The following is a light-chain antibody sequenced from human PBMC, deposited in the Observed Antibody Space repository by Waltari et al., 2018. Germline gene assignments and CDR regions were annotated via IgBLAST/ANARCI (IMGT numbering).Light chain of an antibody. V-gene: IGLV1-40*01. CDR1: SSNLGAGYD. J-gene: IGLJ3*02. CDR3: QSYDTNLRAV. Sequence: QSVLTQPPSVSGAPGQRVTIPCSGSSSNLGAGYDVYWYQQLPGTAPKLLISDGDSRASGVPDRFSASKSGSSASLAISGLQAEDEADYYCQSYDTNLRAVFGGGTRLTVL. CDR2: DGD.